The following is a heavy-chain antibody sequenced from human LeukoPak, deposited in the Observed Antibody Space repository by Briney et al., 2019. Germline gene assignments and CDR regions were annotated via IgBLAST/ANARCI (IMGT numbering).Heavy chain of an antibody. V-gene: IGHV3-20*04. CDR3: ARGGRGR. Sequence: RTGGSLRLSCAASGFTFDEYGMTWVRLAPGKGLEWVCGINWSGESTGYADSVKGRFTISRDNAKNSLYLQMNSLRADDTAIYYCARGGRGRWGQGTLVTVSS. CDR2: INWSGEST. D-gene: IGHD5-12*01. CDR1: GFTFDEYG. J-gene: IGHJ4*02.